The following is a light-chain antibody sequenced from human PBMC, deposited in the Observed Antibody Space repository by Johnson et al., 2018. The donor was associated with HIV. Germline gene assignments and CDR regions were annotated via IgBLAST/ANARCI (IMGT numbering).Light chain of an antibody. Sequence: QSVLTQPPSVSAAPGQKVTISCSGSSSNIGNNYVSWYQQLPGTAPKLLIYENNKRPSGIPDRFSGSKSGTSATLGITGLQTGDEADYYCGTWDSSLSAGGVFVTGTKGTVV. CDR2: ENN. CDR3: GTWDSSLSAGGV. CDR1: SSNIGNNY. V-gene: IGLV1-51*02. J-gene: IGLJ1*01.